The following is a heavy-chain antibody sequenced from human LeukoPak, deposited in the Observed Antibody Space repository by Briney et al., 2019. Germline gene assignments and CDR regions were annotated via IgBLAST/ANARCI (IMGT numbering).Heavy chain of an antibody. J-gene: IGHJ6*03. CDR1: GYTFTGYY. V-gene: IGHV1-2*02. Sequence: ASVKVSCKASGYTFTGYYMHWVRQAPGQGLEWMGWINPNSGGTNYAQKFQGRVTMTRNTSISTAYMELSSLRSEDTAMYYCARATRRVAAAPHYYYYMDVWGKGTTVTVSS. D-gene: IGHD6-13*01. CDR3: ARATRRVAAAPHYYYYMDV. CDR2: INPNSGGT.